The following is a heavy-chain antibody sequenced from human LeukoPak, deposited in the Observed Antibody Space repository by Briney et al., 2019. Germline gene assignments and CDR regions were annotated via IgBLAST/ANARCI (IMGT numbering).Heavy chain of an antibody. D-gene: IGHD2-15*01. CDR1: GGSFSGYY. CDR2: INHSGST. V-gene: IGHV4-34*01. CDR3: ARGYCSGANCYTAPDY. Sequence: PSETLSLTCAVYGGSFSGYYWSWIRQPPGKGLEWIGEINHSGSTNYNPSLKSRVTISVDTSKNQFSLKLSSVTAADTAMYYCARGYCSGANCYTAPDYWGQGTLVTVSS. J-gene: IGHJ4*02.